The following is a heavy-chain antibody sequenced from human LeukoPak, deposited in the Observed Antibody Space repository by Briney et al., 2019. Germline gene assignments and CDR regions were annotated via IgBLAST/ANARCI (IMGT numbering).Heavy chain of an antibody. J-gene: IGHJ6*03. V-gene: IGHV3-7*01. D-gene: IGHD2-2*01. CDR1: GLTFSRYW. CDR2: IKEDGSEK. Sequence: PGGSLRLSCAASGLTFSRYWLTWVRQAPGKGLEWVANIKEDGSEKYYVESVKGRFTISRDNANNSLYLQMNNLRAEDTAVYYCASRYCTGTNCYLASCRCFDVWGRGTTVTVSS. CDR3: ASRYCTGTNCYLASCRCFDV.